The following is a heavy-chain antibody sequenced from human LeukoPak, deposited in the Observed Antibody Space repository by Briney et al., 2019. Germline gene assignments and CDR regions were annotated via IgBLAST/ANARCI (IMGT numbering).Heavy chain of an antibody. CDR2: IYYSGST. D-gene: IGHD3-22*01. Sequence: SETLSLTCTVSGGSISSRSYYWGWIRQPPGKGLEWIGSIYYSGSTYYNPSLKSRVTISVDTSKNQFSQRLSSVTAADTAVFYCARHESIYDGSGLFDYWGQGTLVTVSS. CDR1: GGSISSRSYY. CDR3: ARHESIYDGSGLFDY. J-gene: IGHJ4*02. V-gene: IGHV4-39*01.